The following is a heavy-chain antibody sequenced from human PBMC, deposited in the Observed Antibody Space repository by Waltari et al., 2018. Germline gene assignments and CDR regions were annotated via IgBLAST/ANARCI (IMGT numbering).Heavy chain of an antibody. V-gene: IGHV6-1*01. D-gene: IGHD1-1*01. J-gene: IGHJ4*02. CDR2: TYYRSKWYN. CDR3: ARDPGVWNQHYFDY. CDR1: GDSVSSYSAA. Sequence: QVQLQQSGPGLVKPSQTLSLTCAISGDSVSSYSAAWTWIRQPPARGLEWLGRTYYRSKWYNDYAVSVKSRITINPDTSKNQFSLQLNSVTPEDTAVYYCARDPGVWNQHYFDYWGQGTLVTVSS.